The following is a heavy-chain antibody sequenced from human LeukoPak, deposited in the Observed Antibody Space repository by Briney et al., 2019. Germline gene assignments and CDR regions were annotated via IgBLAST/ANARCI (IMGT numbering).Heavy chain of an antibody. J-gene: IGHJ4*02. Sequence: GGSLRLSCAAPGFTFSSYWMSWVRQAPGKGLEWVANIKQDGSEKYYVDSVKGRFTISRDNAKNSLYLQMNSLRAEDTAVYYCARVPYDFWSGYHYYFDYWGQGTLVTVSS. CDR3: ARVPYDFWSGYHYYFDY. V-gene: IGHV3-7*01. D-gene: IGHD3-3*01. CDR2: IKQDGSEK. CDR1: GFTFSSYW.